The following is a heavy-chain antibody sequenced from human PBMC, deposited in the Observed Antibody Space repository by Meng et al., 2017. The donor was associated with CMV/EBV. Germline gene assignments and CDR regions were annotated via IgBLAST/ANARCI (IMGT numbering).Heavy chain of an antibody. CDR3: ATSSYDYVWGSYRSGDYYGMDV. CDR1: GGSVSSGSYY. J-gene: IGHJ6*02. D-gene: IGHD3-16*02. Sequence: SETLSLTCTVSGGSVSSGSYYWSWIRQPPGKGLEWIGYIYYSGSTNYNPSLKSRVTISVDTSKNQFSLKLSSVTAADTAVYYCATSSYDYVWGSYRSGDYYGMDVWGQGTTVTVS. CDR2: IYYSGST. V-gene: IGHV4-61*01.